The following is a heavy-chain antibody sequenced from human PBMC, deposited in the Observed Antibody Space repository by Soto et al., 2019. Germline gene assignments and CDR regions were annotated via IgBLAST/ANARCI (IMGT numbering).Heavy chain of an antibody. CDR1: GFTFSSYA. CDR2: VSGTAGTT. J-gene: IGHJ4*02. V-gene: IGHV3-23*01. CDR3: AKDRLAGGFDY. D-gene: IGHD3-16*01. Sequence: PGGSLRLSCAASGFTFSSYAMSWVRQAPGKGLEWVSLVSGTAGTTYYADSGKGRFTIPRDNSRNTVYLQMNSLRADDTAVYYCAKDRLAGGFDYWGQGTLVTVSS.